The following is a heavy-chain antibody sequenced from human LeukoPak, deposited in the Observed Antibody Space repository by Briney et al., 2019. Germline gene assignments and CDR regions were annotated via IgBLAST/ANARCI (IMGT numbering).Heavy chain of an antibody. V-gene: IGHV4-59*01. J-gene: IGHJ4*02. D-gene: IGHD1-26*01. CDR3: ARRVAVGATTFDY. CDR2: IYYSGST. CDR1: GGSINNYY. Sequence: PSETLSLTCTVSGGSINNYYWSWIRQPPGKGLEWIGYIYYSGSTSYNPSLKSRVTISVDTSKNQFSLKLSSVTAADTAVYYCARRVAVGATTFDYWGQGTLVTVSS.